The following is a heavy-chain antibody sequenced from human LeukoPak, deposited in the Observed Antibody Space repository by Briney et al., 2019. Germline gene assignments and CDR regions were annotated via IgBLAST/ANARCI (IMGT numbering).Heavy chain of an antibody. D-gene: IGHD2-2*01. CDR2: ISYDGSNK. Sequence: GGSLRLSCAASGFTFSSYAMHWVRQAPGKGLEWVAVISYDGSNKYYADSVKSRFTISRDNSKNTLYLQMNSLRAEDTAVYYCAREGRYCSSTSCSTYNFDYWGQGTLVTVSS. J-gene: IGHJ4*02. CDR3: AREGRYCSSTSCSTYNFDY. V-gene: IGHV3-30*04. CDR1: GFTFSSYA.